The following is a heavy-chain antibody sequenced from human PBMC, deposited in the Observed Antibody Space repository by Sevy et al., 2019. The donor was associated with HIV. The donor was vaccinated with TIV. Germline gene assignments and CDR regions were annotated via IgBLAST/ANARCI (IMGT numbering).Heavy chain of an antibody. CDR2: INESGIT. V-gene: IGHV4-34*01. D-gene: IGHD2-2*01. CDR1: DGSFSGYY. Sequence: SEILSLTCAVHDGSFSGYYWNWIRQLPGKGLEWFGEINESGITNYNPSLKSRVTISVDTSKKEFSLKLNSVTAADTAVYFCELSPPVLVVPGAPSWFDPWGQGTLVTVSS. CDR3: ELSPPVLVVPGAPSWFDP. J-gene: IGHJ5*02.